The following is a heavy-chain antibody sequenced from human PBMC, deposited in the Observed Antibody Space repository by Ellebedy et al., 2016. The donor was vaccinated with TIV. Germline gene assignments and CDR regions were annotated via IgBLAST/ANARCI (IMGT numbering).Heavy chain of an antibody. Sequence: MPSETLSLTCTVSGGSISSGGYYWSWIRQPPGKGLEWIGYIYYSGSTYYNPSLKSRVTISVDTSKNQFYLKLSSVTAADTAVYYCARYYGSGSYLYWYFDLWGRGTLVTVSS. CDR2: IYYSGST. J-gene: IGHJ2*01. D-gene: IGHD3-10*01. CDR1: GGSISSGGYY. CDR3: ARYYGSGSYLYWYFDL. V-gene: IGHV4-31*03.